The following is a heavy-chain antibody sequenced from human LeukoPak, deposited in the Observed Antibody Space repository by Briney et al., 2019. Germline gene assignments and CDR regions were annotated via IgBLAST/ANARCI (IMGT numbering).Heavy chain of an antibody. CDR3: ARAGGFYYFWSGYYTRSYYYYMDV. J-gene: IGHJ6*03. Sequence: ASLNVSCKASGYTFTSYGISWVRQAPGQGLEWMGWISAYNGNTNYAQKLQGRVTMTTDTSTRTAYMELRSLSSDDTAVYYCARAGGFYYFWSGYYTRSYYYYMDVWGKGTTVTVSS. CDR1: GYTFTSYG. V-gene: IGHV1-18*01. D-gene: IGHD3-3*01. CDR2: ISAYNGNT.